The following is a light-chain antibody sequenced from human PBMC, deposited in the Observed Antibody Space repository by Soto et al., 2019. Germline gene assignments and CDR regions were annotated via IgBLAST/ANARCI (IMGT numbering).Light chain of an antibody. CDR3: QQYNDYST. CDR2: AAS. J-gene: IGKJ1*01. V-gene: IGKV1D-16*01. CDR1: QAISNW. Sequence: DIQMTQSPSSVSASVGDRVTITCRASQAISNWLAWYQLKPGKAPKLLIYAASSLQSGVPSRFSGSGSGTDFTLTISSLQPEDFVTYYCQQYNDYSTFGQGTRVEIK.